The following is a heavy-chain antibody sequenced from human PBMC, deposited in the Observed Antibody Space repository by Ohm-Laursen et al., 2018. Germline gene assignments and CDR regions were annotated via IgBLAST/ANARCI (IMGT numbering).Heavy chain of an antibody. J-gene: IGHJ6*02. CDR3: ARARPPTYYYGMDV. D-gene: IGHD6-6*01. CDR1: GFTFSDYY. V-gene: IGHV3-11*01. Sequence: GSLRLSCAASGFTFSDYYMSWIRQAPGKGLEWVSYISSSGSTIYYADSVKDRFTISRDNAKNSLYLQMNSLRAEDTAVYYCARARPPTYYYGMDVWGQGTTVTVSS. CDR2: ISSSGSTI.